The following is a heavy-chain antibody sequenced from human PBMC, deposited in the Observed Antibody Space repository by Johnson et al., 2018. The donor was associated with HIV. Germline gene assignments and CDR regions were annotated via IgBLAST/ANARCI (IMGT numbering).Heavy chain of an antibody. V-gene: IGHV3-23*04. Sequence: VQLVESGGGLVQPGGSLRMSCVASGFTFSTYGMTWVRQAPGKGLEWVSAISGTGGTTYYADSVRGRFSISRYKSKDTLYLQMSSLRAEDTAVYYCAKGRGYDYDALDFWGQGTMVTVSS. J-gene: IGHJ3*01. D-gene: IGHD5-12*01. CDR3: AKGRGYDYDALDF. CDR2: ISGTGGTT. CDR1: GFTFSTYG.